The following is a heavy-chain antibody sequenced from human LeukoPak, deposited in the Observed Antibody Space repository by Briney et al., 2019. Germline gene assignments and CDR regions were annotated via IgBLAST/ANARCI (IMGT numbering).Heavy chain of an antibody. Sequence: SETLSLTYPVSGGSISSGDYYWSWIRQPPGKGLEWIGYIYYSGSTYYNPSLKSRVTISVDTSKNQFSLKLSSVTAADTAVYYCARDRSGSYLDYWGQGTLVTVSS. CDR1: GGSISSGDYY. CDR3: ARDRSGSYLDY. J-gene: IGHJ4*02. V-gene: IGHV4-30-4*08. CDR2: IYYSGST. D-gene: IGHD1-26*01.